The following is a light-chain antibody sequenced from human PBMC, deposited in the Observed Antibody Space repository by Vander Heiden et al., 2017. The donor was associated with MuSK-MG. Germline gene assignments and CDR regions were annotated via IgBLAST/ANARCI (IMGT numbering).Light chain of an antibody. J-gene: IGKJ4*01. CDR2: KAS. CDR1: QSISSW. Sequence: DIQMTQSPSTLSASVGDRVTITCRASQSISSWLAWYQQKPGKAPKLLIYKASSLESGVPSRFSGSGSGTEFTLTISSLQPDDFATYYCQQYKSYFLTFGGGTKVEIE. CDR3: QQYKSYFLT. V-gene: IGKV1-5*03.